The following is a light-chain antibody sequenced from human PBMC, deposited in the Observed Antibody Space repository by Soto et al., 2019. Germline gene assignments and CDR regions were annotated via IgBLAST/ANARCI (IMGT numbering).Light chain of an antibody. CDR1: QSFGSDY. CDR3: QQRSNWPPLT. J-gene: IGKJ4*01. Sequence: EIVLTQSPGTLSLSPGERATLSCRASQSFGSDYLAWYQQKPGQAPRILIFGASGRATGIPDRFSGSGSGTDFTLTISRLEPEDFAIYYCQQRSNWPPLTFGGGTKVDIK. CDR2: GAS. V-gene: IGKV3D-20*02.